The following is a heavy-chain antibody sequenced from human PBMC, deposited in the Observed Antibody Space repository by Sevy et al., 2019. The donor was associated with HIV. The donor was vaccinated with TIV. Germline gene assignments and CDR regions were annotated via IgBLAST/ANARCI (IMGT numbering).Heavy chain of an antibody. J-gene: IGHJ4*02. V-gene: IGHV3-48*02. CDR1: GFTFSSYS. CDR2: ISSSSSTI. Sequence: GGSLRLSCAASGFTFSSYSMNWVRQAPGKGLEWVSYISSSSSTIYYADSVKGRFTISRDNAKNLLYLQMNSLRDEDTAVYYCARYSSSWYFDYWGQGTLVTVSS. D-gene: IGHD6-13*01. CDR3: ARYSSSWYFDY.